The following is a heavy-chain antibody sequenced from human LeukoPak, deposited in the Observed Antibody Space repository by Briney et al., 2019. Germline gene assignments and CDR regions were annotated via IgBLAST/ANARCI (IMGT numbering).Heavy chain of an antibody. Sequence: PSETLSLTCTVSGGSISSYYWSWIRQPPGKGLGWIGYIYYSGSTNYNPSLKSRVTISVDTSKNQFSLKLSSVTAADTAVYYCARLSAYYYDSSGTVDYWGQGTLVTVSS. J-gene: IGHJ4*02. CDR3: ARLSAYYYDSSGTVDY. V-gene: IGHV4-59*01. CDR1: GGSISSYY. D-gene: IGHD3-22*01. CDR2: IYYSGST.